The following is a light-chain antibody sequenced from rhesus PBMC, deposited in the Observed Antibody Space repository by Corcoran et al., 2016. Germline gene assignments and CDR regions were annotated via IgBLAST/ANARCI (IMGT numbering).Light chain of an antibody. V-gene: IGKV2-82*01. J-gene: IGKJ2*01. CDR3: MQGIQLPDS. Sequence: DIVMTQTPLSLPVRPGEPASISCRSSQSLPLRGGEIYLYWYLQKPGQFPQLLIHAVSNRASGVPARVSGSGSGTDFTLKISRVEAEDVGIYYCMQGIQLPDSFGQGTKVEIK. CDR2: AVS. CDR1: QSLPLRGGEIY.